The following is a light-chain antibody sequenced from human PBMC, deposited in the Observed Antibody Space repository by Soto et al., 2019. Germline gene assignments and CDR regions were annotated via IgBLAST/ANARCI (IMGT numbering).Light chain of an antibody. Sequence: EIVLTQSPATLSLSPGERATLSCRASQSVSSYLAWYQQKPGQAPRLLIYDASNRATGIPARFSGSGTGTDFTLTISSLEPEDFAVYYCQQRSHWPPWTFGQGTKLEIK. CDR2: DAS. J-gene: IGKJ1*01. CDR3: QQRSHWPPWT. V-gene: IGKV3-11*01. CDR1: QSVSSY.